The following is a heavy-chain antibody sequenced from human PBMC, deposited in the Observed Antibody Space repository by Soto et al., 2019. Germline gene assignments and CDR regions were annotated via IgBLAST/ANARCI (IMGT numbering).Heavy chain of an antibody. J-gene: IGHJ5*02. CDR2: INPNSGDT. CDR1: GYTFTGYY. D-gene: IGHD2-15*01. V-gene: IGHV1-2*02. Sequence: ASVKVSCKASGYTFTGYYIHWVRQAPGQGLEWMGWINPNSGDTNLAQKFQGRVTMTRDTPISTTYMELSRLASDDTAAYFCARGIVVRGQGWFDPWGQGTLVTVSS. CDR3: ARGIVVRGQGWFDP.